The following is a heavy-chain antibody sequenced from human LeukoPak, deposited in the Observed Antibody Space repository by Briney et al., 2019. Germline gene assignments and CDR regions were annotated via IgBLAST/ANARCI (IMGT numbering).Heavy chain of an antibody. CDR2: INHSGST. CDR3: ARPVGIAAAGTNWFDP. D-gene: IGHD6-13*01. Sequence: SETLSLTCAVYGGSFSGYYWSWIRQPPGKGLEWIGEINHSGSTNYNPSLKSRVTISVDTSKNQFSLKLSSVTAADTAVYYCARPVGIAAAGTNWFDPWGQGTLVTVSS. CDR1: GGSFSGYY. V-gene: IGHV4-34*01. J-gene: IGHJ5*02.